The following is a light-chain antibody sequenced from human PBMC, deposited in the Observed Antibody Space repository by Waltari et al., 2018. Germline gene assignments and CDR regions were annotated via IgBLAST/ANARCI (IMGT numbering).Light chain of an antibody. CDR3: QQYNSYPWT. CDR1: QPISTW. CDR2: EAF. V-gene: IGKV1-5*01. J-gene: IGKJ1*01. Sequence: DTQMTQSPSSLSASLGDTITITCRASQPISTWLAWYQQKAGKVPKLLIYEAFNLETGVPPRFSGSGSGTHFTLSISSLQPDDAATYFCQQYNSYPWTFGLGTTVE.